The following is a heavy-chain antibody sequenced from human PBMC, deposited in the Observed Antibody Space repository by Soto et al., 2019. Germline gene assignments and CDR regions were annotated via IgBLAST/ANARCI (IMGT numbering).Heavy chain of an antibody. Sequence: GGSLRLSCAASGFTFDDYAMHWVRQAPGKGLEWVSGISWNSGSIGYADSVKGRFTISRDNAKNSLYLQMNSLRAEDTALYYCAKDEGPAAGKVDYMDVWGKGTTVTVSS. CDR3: AKDEGPAAGKVDYMDV. D-gene: IGHD6-13*01. J-gene: IGHJ6*03. CDR2: ISWNSGSI. V-gene: IGHV3-9*01. CDR1: GFTFDDYA.